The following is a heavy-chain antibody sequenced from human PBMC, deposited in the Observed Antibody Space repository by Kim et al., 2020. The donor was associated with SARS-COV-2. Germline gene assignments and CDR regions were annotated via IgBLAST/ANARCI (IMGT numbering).Heavy chain of an antibody. CDR3: ARRYGDYVAFDI. Sequence: GGSLRLSCAASGFTFSSYAMHWVRQAPGKGLEWVAVISYDGSNKYYADSVKCRFTISRDNSKNTLYLQMNSLRAEDTAVYYCARRYGDYVAFDIWGQGTMVTVSS. CDR1: GFTFSSYA. CDR2: ISYDGSNK. V-gene: IGHV3-30-3*01. J-gene: IGHJ3*02. D-gene: IGHD4-17*01.